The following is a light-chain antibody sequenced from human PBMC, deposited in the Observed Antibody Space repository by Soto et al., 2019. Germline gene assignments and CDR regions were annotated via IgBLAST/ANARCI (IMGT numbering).Light chain of an antibody. CDR1: QSISSY. CDR2: AAS. Sequence: DIQMTQSPSSLSASVGDRVTITCRASQSISSYLNWYQQKPGKAPKLLIYAASSLQGGVPSRFSGSGSGTDFTLTISSLQPEDFVTYYCQQSYSTPLTFGGGTKVDIK. V-gene: IGKV1-39*01. CDR3: QQSYSTPLT. J-gene: IGKJ4*01.